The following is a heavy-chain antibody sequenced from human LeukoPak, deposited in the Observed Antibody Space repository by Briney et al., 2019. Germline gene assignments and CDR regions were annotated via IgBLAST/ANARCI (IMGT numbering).Heavy chain of an antibody. D-gene: IGHD2-15*01. V-gene: IGHV4-34*01. CDR2: INHSGRT. J-gene: IGHJ4*02. Sequence: PSEALSLTCAVYGGSFCGYYWSWLRQPPGKGLEWIGEINHSGRTNYNPSLKSRVTISVDTSKNQSSLKLSSVTAADTAVYYCARGSWDIVVVVAAMGFDYWGQGTLVTVSS. CDR3: ARGSWDIVVVVAAMGFDY. CDR1: GGSFCGYY.